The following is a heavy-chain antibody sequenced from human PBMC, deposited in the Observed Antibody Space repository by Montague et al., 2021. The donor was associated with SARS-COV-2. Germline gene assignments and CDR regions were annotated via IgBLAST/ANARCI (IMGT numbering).Heavy chain of an antibody. CDR3: AKDYPTRDIVVVVAAISYYYGMDV. CDR1: GFPFSSYA. D-gene: IGHD2-15*01. J-gene: IGHJ6*02. Sequence: SLSLSFAASGFPFSSYAMSWVRQAPGKGLEWVSAISGSGGSTYYADSVKGRFTISRDNSKNTLYLQMNSLRAEDTAVYYCAKDYPTRDIVVVVAAISYYYGMDVWGQGTTVTVSS. CDR2: ISGSGGST. V-gene: IGHV3-23*01.